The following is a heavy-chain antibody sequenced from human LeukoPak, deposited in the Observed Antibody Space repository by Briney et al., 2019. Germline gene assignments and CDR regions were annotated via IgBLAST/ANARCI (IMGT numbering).Heavy chain of an antibody. D-gene: IGHD3-10*01. Sequence: GGSLRLSCAASGFTFSNYPMNWVRQAPGKGLEWVSSISSSSSYIYYADSVKGRFTISRDNAKNSLYLQMNSLRAEDTAVYYCAREDYYGSGSPMDVWGQGTTVTVSS. CDR1: GFTFSNYP. J-gene: IGHJ6*02. CDR3: AREDYYGSGSPMDV. CDR2: ISSSSSYI. V-gene: IGHV3-21*01.